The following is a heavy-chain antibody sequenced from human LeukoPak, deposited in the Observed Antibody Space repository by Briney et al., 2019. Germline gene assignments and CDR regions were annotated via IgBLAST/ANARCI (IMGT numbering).Heavy chain of an antibody. CDR3: ARASPGIAAAGYDY. CDR1: GGSICSYY. D-gene: IGHD6-13*01. CDR2: IYYSGST. V-gene: IGHV4-59*08. Sequence: SETLSVTSAVSGGSICSYYWSWMRARPGKGLEWRGYIYYSGSTNYNPALKSRVTISVDTSKNQFSPKLSSVTAADTAVYYCARASPGIAAAGYDYWGQGTLVTVSS. J-gene: IGHJ4*02.